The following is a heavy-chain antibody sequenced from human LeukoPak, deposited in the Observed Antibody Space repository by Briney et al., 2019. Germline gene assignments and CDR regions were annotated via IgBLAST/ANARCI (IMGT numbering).Heavy chain of an antibody. CDR1: GGSTRSSY. J-gene: IGHJ4*02. V-gene: IGHV4-59*08. CDR2: ISDSENT. Sequence: PSETLSLTCTVTGGSTRSSYWSWIRQPPGKGLEWIGCISDSENTNYNPSLKSRVTISVDASKNQFSLKLTSMTAADTAVYFCARHRRYYFDIEFDFRGQGTLVTVSS. CDR3: ARHRRYYFDIEFDF. D-gene: IGHD3-22*01.